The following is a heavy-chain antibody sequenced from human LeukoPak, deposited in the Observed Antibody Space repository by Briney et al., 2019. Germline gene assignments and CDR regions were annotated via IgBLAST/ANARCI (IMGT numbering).Heavy chain of an antibody. V-gene: IGHV3-21*01. J-gene: IGHJ4*02. Sequence: PGGSLRLSCAASGFTLSSYSMNWVRQAPGKGLEWASPFSSSSSYIYYADSVKGRFTISRDNAKNSLYLQMNSLRAEDTAVYYCARGGFVVWFGEPLDYWGQGTLVTVSS. CDR1: GFTLSSYS. CDR2: FSSSSSYI. CDR3: ARGGFVVWFGEPLDY. D-gene: IGHD3-10*01.